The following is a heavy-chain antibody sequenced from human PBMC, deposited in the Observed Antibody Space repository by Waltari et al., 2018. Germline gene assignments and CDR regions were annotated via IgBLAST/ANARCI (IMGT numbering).Heavy chain of an antibody. CDR2: LYHNGST. CDR1: VGSLRRTNW. J-gene: IGHJ4*02. Sequence: QVQLQESGPGLVKPSGTLSLTCAVSVGSLRRTNWWSWVRQPPVRGLEWIGELYHNGSTSYNPSLGRRVTVSVYKSKNQFSLKVTSVTAADTAGYYCARDAIRAALDHWGPGILVTVSS. V-gene: IGHV4-4*02. CDR3: ARDAIRAALDH. D-gene: IGHD6-25*01.